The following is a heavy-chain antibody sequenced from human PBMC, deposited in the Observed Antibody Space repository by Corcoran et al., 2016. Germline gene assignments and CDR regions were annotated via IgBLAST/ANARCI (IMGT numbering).Heavy chain of an antibody. CDR2: IYPGDSDT. CDR1: GYSFSNYW. Sequence: EVQLLQSGAEAKKPGESLKISCKGSGYSFSNYWIGWVRQMPGKGLEWMGIIYPGDSDTRSSPSFQGQVVISVDKSISTAYLQWSSLEASDNAIYYCARRGDNSEYLEYWGQGTLVTVSS. CDR3: ARRGDNSEYLEY. V-gene: IGHV5-51*01. J-gene: IGHJ4*02. D-gene: IGHD2-21*01.